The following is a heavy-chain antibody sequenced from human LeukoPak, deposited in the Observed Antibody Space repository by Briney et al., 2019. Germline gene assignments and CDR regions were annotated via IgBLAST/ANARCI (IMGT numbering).Heavy chain of an antibody. V-gene: IGHV3-23*01. J-gene: IGHJ4*02. CDR3: AKDASAVAGTFDY. D-gene: IGHD6-19*01. CDR1: GFTFSSYS. Sequence: PGGSLRLSCAASGFTFSSYSMNWVRQAPGKGLEWISAISGSGGSTYYADSVKGRFTISRDNSKNTLYLQMNSLRAEDTAVYYCAKDASAVAGTFDYWGQGTLVTVSS. CDR2: ISGSGGST.